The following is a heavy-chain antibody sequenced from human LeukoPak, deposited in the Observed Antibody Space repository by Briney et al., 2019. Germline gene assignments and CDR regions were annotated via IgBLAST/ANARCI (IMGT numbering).Heavy chain of an antibody. Sequence: PSETLSLTCTVSGGSISSYYWSWMRQPAGKGLEWIGRIYTRGSTNYNPSLKGRVTLSVDTSKNQFSLNVSAVTAADTAVYYCARDIVVVPAAMPSKYFDLWGRGTLVTVSS. V-gene: IGHV4-4*07. D-gene: IGHD2-2*01. CDR3: ARDIVVVPAAMPSKYFDL. CDR1: GGSISSYY. J-gene: IGHJ2*01. CDR2: IYTRGST.